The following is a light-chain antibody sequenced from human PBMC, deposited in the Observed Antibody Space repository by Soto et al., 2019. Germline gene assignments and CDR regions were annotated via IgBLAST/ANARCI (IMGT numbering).Light chain of an antibody. CDR2: GAS. J-gene: IGKJ2*01. V-gene: IGKV1-5*01. CDR3: KQYNSYLET. Sequence: DIQMTHSPSTLSASVGDRVTLTCRASQTISTWLAWYQQKPGKAPKLLIYGASSLQTGVPSRFSGSGSGKEFTLTISSLQPDDFATHYCKQYNSYLETFGLG. CDR1: QTISTW.